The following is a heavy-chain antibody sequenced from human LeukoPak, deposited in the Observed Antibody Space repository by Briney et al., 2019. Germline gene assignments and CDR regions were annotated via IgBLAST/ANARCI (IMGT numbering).Heavy chain of an antibody. J-gene: IGHJ4*02. Sequence: PSETLSLTCTVSGGFIGSSSFYWAWIRQTPGKGLEWIGSLAYNGSTYYKSSLKSRVTLSVDAAKNQFSLNLTSVTAADTALFYCASSTSYYYDTSGYFEYWGQGILVTVSS. CDR1: GGFIGSSSFY. D-gene: IGHD3-22*01. V-gene: IGHV4-39*01. CDR3: ASSTSYYYDTSGYFEY. CDR2: LAYNGST.